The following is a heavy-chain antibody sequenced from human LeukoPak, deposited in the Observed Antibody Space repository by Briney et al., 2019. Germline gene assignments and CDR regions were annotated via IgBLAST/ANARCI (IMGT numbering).Heavy chain of an antibody. CDR2: ISGSGGT. V-gene: IGHV3-23*01. Sequence: GGSLRLSCAASGFTFSSYAMSWVRQAPGKGLEWVSAISGSGGTKYADSVKGRFTISRDNSKNTLFLQVNSLRAEDTALYYCAKDLGYSYGRSFDHWGQGTLVTVSS. CDR1: GFTFSSYA. CDR3: AKDLGYSYGRSFDH. D-gene: IGHD5-18*01. J-gene: IGHJ4*02.